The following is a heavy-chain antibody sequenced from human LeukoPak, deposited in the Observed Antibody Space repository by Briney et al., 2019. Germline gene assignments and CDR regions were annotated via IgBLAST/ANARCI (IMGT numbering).Heavy chain of an antibody. CDR3: ASYCGGDCYSWGAFDI. CDR2: IYHSGST. D-gene: IGHD2-21*02. V-gene: IGHV4-4*02. J-gene: IGHJ3*02. Sequence: PSETLSLTCAVSGGSISSSNWWSRVRQPPGKVLEWIGEIYHSGSTNYNPSLKSRVTISVDKSKNQFSLKLSSVTAADTAVYYCASYCGGDCYSWGAFDIWGQGTMVTVSS. CDR1: GGSISSSNW.